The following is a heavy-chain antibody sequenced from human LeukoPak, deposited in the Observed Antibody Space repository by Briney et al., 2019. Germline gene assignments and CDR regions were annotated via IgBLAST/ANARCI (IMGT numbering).Heavy chain of an antibody. D-gene: IGHD2-21*02. CDR1: GGSISSYY. CDR3: ARGGGGLLPPREYDFDY. CDR2: IYYSRST. V-gene: IGHV4-59*01. Sequence: MASETLSLTCTVSGGSISSYYWSWIRQPPGKGLEWIGYIYYSRSTNYNPSLKSRVTISVDTSKNQFSLKLSSVTAADTAVYYCARGGGGLLPPREYDFDYWGQGTLVTVSS. J-gene: IGHJ4*02.